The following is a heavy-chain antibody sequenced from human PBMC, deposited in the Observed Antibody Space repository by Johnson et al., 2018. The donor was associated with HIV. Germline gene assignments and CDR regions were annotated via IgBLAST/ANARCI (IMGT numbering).Heavy chain of an antibody. J-gene: IGHJ3*02. CDR3: AKDIGDGGNSEGVAFDI. D-gene: IGHD4-23*01. CDR1: GFTFTTYD. V-gene: IGHV3-30*02. Sequence: QMLLVEFGGGVVQPGGSLRLSCVASGFTFTTYDFHWVRQAPGKGLEWVAFIRYNGRDQYYGDSVKGRFTISRDNSKNTLYLQMNSLRAEDMAVYYCAKDIGDGGNSEGVAFDIWGQGTMVTVSS. CDR2: IRYNGRDQ.